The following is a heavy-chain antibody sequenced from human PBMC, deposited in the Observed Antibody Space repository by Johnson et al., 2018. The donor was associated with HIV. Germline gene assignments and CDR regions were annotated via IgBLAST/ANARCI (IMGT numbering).Heavy chain of an antibody. V-gene: IGHV3-20*04. Sequence: VQVVESGGGVVRPGGSLRLSCAASGFTFDDYGMSWVRQAPGKGLEWVSGINWNGGSTGYADSVKGRFTISRDNAKNSLYLQMNSLRDEDTALYYCARDRRVGYTTYDAFDICGQGTMVTVSS. J-gene: IGHJ3*02. CDR1: GFTFDDYG. CDR3: ARDRRVGYTTYDAFDI. CDR2: INWNGGST. D-gene: IGHD5-18*01.